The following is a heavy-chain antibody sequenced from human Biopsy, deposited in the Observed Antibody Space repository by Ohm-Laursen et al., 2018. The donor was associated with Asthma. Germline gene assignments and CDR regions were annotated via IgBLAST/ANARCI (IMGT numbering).Heavy chain of an antibody. CDR1: GGTFSNFA. CDR3: ARCQVGYSSGWSLLLKKIYYSGMDV. J-gene: IGHJ6*02. D-gene: IGHD6-19*01. V-gene: IGHV1-69*13. Sequence: ASVKVSCKPPGGTFSNFAISWVRQAPGQGLEWLGGIMTVFGTTNYAQKFQGRVTITADESTSTAYMEVTSLKSEDTAIYYCARCQVGYSSGWSLLLKKIYYSGMDVWGQGTTVIVSS. CDR2: IMTVFGTT.